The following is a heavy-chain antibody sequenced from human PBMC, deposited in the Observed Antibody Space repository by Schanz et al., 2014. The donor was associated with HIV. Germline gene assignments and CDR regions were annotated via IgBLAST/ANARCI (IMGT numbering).Heavy chain of an antibody. Sequence: QVQLVQSGPEVKKPGASVTVSCKASGYTFTNYAINWVRQAPGQGLEWMGWISNYIGNTDYAQNLQGRVTMTADTVXXXAYMELRSLTSDXXXXXXCARGSCSGGTCSSGDHWGQGTLVTVSA. V-gene: IGHV1-18*02. CDR2: ISNYIGNT. D-gene: IGHD2-15*01. J-gene: IGHJ4*02. CDR1: GYTFTNYA. CDR3: ARGSCSGGTCSSGDH.